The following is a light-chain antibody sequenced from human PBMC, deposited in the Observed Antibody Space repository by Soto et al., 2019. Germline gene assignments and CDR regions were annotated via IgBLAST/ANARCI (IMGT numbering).Light chain of an antibody. CDR1: QSVNSY. J-gene: IGKJ3*01. V-gene: IGKV3-11*01. CDR2: DAS. Sequence: EIVLTQSPVTLSLSPGERATLSCRASQSVNSYLAWYQQKPGQPPRLLIYDASNRATGIPARFSGSGSGTDFALTISRLEPDDFAVYYCQQRSNWPPVFTFGPGTKVDFK. CDR3: QQRSNWPPVFT.